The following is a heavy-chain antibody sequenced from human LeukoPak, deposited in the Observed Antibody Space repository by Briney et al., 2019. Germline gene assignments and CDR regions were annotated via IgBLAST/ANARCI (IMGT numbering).Heavy chain of an antibody. CDR1: GFTFSSYS. V-gene: IGHV3-48*02. J-gene: IGHJ4*02. Sequence: GGSLRLSCAASGFTFSSYSMNWVRQAPGKGLEWVSYISSSSTIYYADSVKGRFTISGDNAKNSLYLQMNSLRDEDTAVYYCARGDFDSPETPDYWGQGTLVTVSS. D-gene: IGHD3-22*01. CDR3: ARGDFDSPETPDY. CDR2: ISSSSTI.